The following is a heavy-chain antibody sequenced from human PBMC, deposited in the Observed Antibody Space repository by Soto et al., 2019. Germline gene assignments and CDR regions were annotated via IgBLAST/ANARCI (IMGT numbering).Heavy chain of an antibody. CDR1: GFTFSSHW. J-gene: IGHJ4*02. D-gene: IGHD6-13*01. CDR2: INSDGSTT. CDR3: ATGLEDYSSSWYDY. V-gene: IGHV3-74*01. Sequence: EVQLVESGGGLVQPGGSLRLSCAASGFTFSSHWMHWVRQAPGKGLVWVSRINSDGSTTNYADSVKGRFTISRANAKNTLFLQMNSLRVEDTAVYYCATGLEDYSSSWYDYGGAGTLVTVSS.